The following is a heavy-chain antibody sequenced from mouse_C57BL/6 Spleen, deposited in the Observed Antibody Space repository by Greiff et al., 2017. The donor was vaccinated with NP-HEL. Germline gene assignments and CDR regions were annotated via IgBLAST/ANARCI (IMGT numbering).Heavy chain of an antibody. Sequence: VQLQQSGPELVKPGASVKMSCKASGYTFTDYNMHWVKQSHGKSLEWIGYINPNNGGTSYNQKFKGKATLTVNKSSSTAYMELRSLTSEDSAVYYCASPHYYVSSYGYWGQGTTLTVSS. CDR1: GYTFTDYN. V-gene: IGHV1-22*01. J-gene: IGHJ2*01. D-gene: IGHD1-1*01. CDR2: INPNNGGT. CDR3: ASPHYYVSSYGY.